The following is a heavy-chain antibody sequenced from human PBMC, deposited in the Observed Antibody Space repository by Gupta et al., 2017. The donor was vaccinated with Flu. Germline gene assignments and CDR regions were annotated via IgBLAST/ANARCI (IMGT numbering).Heavy chain of an antibody. D-gene: IGHD1-26*01. Sequence: QVQLQESGPGLVKPSETLSLTCTVSGGSISSYSWSWIRQPAGKGLEWIGRIYTSGSTNYNPSLKSRVTMSVDTSKNQFSLKLSSVTAADTAVYYCTGGQWYSGSYGRGADAFDIWGQGTMVTVSS. CDR2: IYTSGST. CDR3: TGGQWYSGSYGRGADAFDI. J-gene: IGHJ3*02. CDR1: GGSISSYS. V-gene: IGHV4-4*07.